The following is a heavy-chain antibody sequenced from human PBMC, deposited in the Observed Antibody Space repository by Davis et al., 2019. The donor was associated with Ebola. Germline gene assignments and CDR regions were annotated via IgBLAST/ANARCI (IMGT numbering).Heavy chain of an antibody. J-gene: IGHJ6*02. Sequence: PSETLSLTCTVSGGSISSYYWSWIRQPPGKGLEWIGYIYYSGSTNYNPSLKSRVTISVDTSKNQFSLKLSSVTAADTAVYYCARDMELTYGMDVWGQGTTVTVSS. CDR3: ARDMELTYGMDV. D-gene: IGHD1-1*01. V-gene: IGHV4-59*01. CDR1: GGSISSYY. CDR2: IYYSGST.